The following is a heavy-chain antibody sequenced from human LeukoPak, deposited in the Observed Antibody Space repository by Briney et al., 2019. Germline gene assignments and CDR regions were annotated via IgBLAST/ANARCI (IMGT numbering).Heavy chain of an antibody. CDR1: GFTFSTYA. J-gene: IGHJ4*02. D-gene: IGHD1-20*01. V-gene: IGHV3-23*01. Sequence: GGSLRLSCAASGFTFSTYAMSWVRLAPGKGLEWVSGISGSGGSTYYADSVKGRFTISRDSSKNTLYLQMNSLRAEDTAVYYCAKGRSVTGKNGGGYYWGQGTLVTVSS. CDR2: ISGSGGST. CDR3: AKGRSVTGKNGGGYY.